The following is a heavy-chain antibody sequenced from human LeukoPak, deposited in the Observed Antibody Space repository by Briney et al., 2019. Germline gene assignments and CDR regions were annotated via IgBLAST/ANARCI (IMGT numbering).Heavy chain of an antibody. D-gene: IGHD2-2*01. CDR3: ASDIVVVPAAISPDAFDI. V-gene: IGHV3-21*01. CDR2: ISSSSSYI. J-gene: IGHJ3*02. CDR1: GFTFSSYS. Sequence: GGSPRLSCAASGFTFSSYSMNWVRQAPGKGLEWVSSISSSSSYIYYADSVKGRFTISRDNAKNSLYLQMNSLRAEDTAVYYCASDIVVVPAAISPDAFDIWGQGTMVTVSS.